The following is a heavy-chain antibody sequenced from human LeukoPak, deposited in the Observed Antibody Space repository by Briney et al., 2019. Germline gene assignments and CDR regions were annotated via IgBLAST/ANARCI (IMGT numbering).Heavy chain of an antibody. J-gene: IGHJ4*02. CDR1: GGSISSGGYY. D-gene: IGHD3-22*01. Sequence: PSETLSLTCTVSGGSISSGGYYWSWIRQPPGKGLEWIGEINHSGSTNYNPSLKSRVTISVDTSKNQFSLKLSSVTAADTAVYYCARGLTMIVVARPGNYFDYWGQGTLVTVSS. CDR3: ARGLTMIVVARPGNYFDY. CDR2: INHSGST. V-gene: IGHV4-39*07.